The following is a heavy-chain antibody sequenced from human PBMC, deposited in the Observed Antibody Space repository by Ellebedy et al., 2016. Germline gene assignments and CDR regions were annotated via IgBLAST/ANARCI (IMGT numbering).Heavy chain of an antibody. CDR2: ISWNSGSI. CDR3: ARRDGDDAFDI. CDR1: GFTFDDYA. V-gene: IGHV3-9*01. Sequence: GGSLRLXXAASGFTFDDYAMHWVRQAPGKGLEWVSGISWNSGSIGYADSVKGRFTISRENAKNSLYLQMNSLRAGDTAVYYCARRDGDDAFDIWGQGTMVTVSS. J-gene: IGHJ3*02.